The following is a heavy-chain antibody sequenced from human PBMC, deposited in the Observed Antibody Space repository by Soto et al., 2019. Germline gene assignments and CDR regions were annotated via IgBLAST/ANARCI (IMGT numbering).Heavy chain of an antibody. Sequence: SETLSLTCTVSGGSISSSSYYWGWIRQPPGKGLEWIGNDYYGGSTYYNPSLKSRVTISVDTSKSPFSLKLSSVTAADTAVYFCARAVVLTGYYYFDYWGPGILVSVSS. CDR1: GGSISSSSYY. CDR3: ARAVVLTGYYYFDY. V-gene: IGHV4-39*01. D-gene: IGHD3-9*01. J-gene: IGHJ4*02. CDR2: DYYGGST.